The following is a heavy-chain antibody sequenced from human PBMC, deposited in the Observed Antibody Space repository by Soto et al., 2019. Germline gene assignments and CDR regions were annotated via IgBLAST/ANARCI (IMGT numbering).Heavy chain of an antibody. CDR2: IKSKTDGGTT. CDR3: TTDPSLYYYDSSGYRLGY. D-gene: IGHD3-22*01. CDR1: CFTCRNPG. Sequence: GGSQRLSWAASCFTCRNPGMNWVRQAPGKELKWVARIKSKTDGGTTDYAAPVKGRVTISRDDSKNTLYLQMNSLKTEDTAVYYCTTDPSLYYYDSSGYRLGYWGQGTLVTVSS. J-gene: IGHJ4*02. V-gene: IGHV3-15*07.